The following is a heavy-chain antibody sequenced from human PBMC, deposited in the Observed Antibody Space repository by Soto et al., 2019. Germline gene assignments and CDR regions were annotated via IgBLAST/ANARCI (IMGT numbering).Heavy chain of an antibody. V-gene: IGHV1-69*13. J-gene: IGHJ4*02. CDR3: ARDLDSSGCFGY. D-gene: IGHD6-19*01. CDR1: GGTFSSYA. Sequence: EASVKVSCKASGGTFSSYAISWVRQAPGQGLEWMGGIIPIFGTANYAQKFQGRVAITADESTSTAYMELSSLRSEDTAVYYCARDLDSSGCFGYWGQGTLVTVSS. CDR2: IIPIFGTA.